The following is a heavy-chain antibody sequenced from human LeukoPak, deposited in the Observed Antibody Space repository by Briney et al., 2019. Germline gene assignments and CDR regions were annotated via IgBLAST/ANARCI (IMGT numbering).Heavy chain of an antibody. J-gene: IGHJ2*01. V-gene: IGHV4-39*01. CDR3: ARSGGYCGDTTCHVDYFDL. D-gene: IGHD2-2*03. Sequence: SETLSLTCTVSGGSINSGSDYWGWVRQSPGKGLEWIGSMSGTTYYNPSLKRRVTISVDTPNNQFSLKLSFVTAADTAVYYCARSGGYCGDTTCHVDYFDLWGRGTLVTVSS. CDR1: GGSINSGSDY. CDR2: MSGTT.